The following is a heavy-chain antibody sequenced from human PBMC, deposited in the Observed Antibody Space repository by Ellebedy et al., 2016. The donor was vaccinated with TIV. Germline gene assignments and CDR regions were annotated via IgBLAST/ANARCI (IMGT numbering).Heavy chain of an antibody. J-gene: IGHJ4*01. CDR3: ARSPATGTVDY. CDR1: DFTFSTYW. V-gene: IGHV3-7*01. D-gene: IGHD1-1*01. CDR2: INQGGSET. Sequence: GGSLRLXXAASDFTFSTYWMSWVRQAPGKGLEWVANINQGGSETYYVDSVKGRFTMSRDNAKNSLYLQLNSLRAEDTAVYYCARSPATGTVDYWGHGTLVTVSS.